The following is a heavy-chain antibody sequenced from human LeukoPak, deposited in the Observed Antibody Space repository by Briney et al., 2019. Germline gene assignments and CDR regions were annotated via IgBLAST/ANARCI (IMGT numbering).Heavy chain of an antibody. CDR1: GFIFGGSW. CDR2: IKQDGSER. CDR3: ARAQYCSGGSCSFDS. V-gene: IGHV3-7*01. Sequence: QTGGSLRLSCAASGFIFGGSWMTWVRQAPGKGLEWVANIKQDGSERHYVESVRGRFTISRDNAENSLYLQMNSLRAEDTAVYYCARAQYCSGGSCSFDSWGQGTLVTVSS. J-gene: IGHJ4*02. D-gene: IGHD2-15*01.